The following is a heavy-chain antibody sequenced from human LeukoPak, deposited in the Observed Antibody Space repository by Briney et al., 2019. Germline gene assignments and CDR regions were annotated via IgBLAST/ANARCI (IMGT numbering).Heavy chain of an antibody. V-gene: IGHV3-7*01. CDR2: IKQDGSEK. CDR1: GFTFSSYW. CDR3: ARDYDYGSGSSLFDY. D-gene: IGHD3-10*01. Sequence: GGSLRLSCAASGFTFSSYWMSWVRQAPGKGLEWVANIKQDGSEKYYVDSVKGRFTISRDNAKNSLYLQMNSLRAEDTAVYYCARDYDYGSGSSLFDYWGQGTLVTVSS. J-gene: IGHJ4*02.